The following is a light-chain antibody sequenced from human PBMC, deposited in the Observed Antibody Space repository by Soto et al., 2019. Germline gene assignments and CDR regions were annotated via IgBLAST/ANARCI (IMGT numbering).Light chain of an antibody. V-gene: IGKV3-11*01. CDR2: DAS. CDR1: QSVGTY. Sequence: EIVLTQSPATLSLSPGEIATLSCRASQSVGTYFAWYQQKPGQAPRLLIYDASNRATGIPARFSGSGSGTEFTLTISSLEPEDFAVYYCQQRRSWPLTFGGGTNVEIK. CDR3: QQRRSWPLT. J-gene: IGKJ4*01.